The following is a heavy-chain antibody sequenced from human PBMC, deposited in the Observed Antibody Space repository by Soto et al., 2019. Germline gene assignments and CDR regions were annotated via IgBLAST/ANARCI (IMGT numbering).Heavy chain of an antibody. Sequence: GGSLRLSXXASXXXXXXXXXXXXXQGPGKALEWVXXXXGTGDNTEYADSVKGRFTISRDNSKNNVYLRMTSLRAEDTAVYYCAKDPHYSDGSGYFGAFDSWGRGTVVTVSS. J-gene: IGHJ3*02. V-gene: IGHV3-23*01. CDR1: XXXXXXXX. CDR3: AKDPHYSDGSGYFGAFDS. CDR2: XXGTGDNT. D-gene: IGHD3-22*01.